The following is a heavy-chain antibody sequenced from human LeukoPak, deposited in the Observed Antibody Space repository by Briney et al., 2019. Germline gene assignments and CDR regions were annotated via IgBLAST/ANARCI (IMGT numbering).Heavy chain of an antibody. CDR1: GFTFSSYW. J-gene: IGHJ1*01. V-gene: IGHV3-74*03. Sequence: PGGSLRLSCAASGFTFSSYWMHWVRQAPGKGLVWVSGTNTDGSSTMYADSVKGRFTIARDNAKNTLYLQMNSLRVEDTAVYYWYGVNAEHWGQGTLVTVSS. D-gene: IGHD4-23*01. CDR2: TNTDGSST. CDR3: YGVNAEH.